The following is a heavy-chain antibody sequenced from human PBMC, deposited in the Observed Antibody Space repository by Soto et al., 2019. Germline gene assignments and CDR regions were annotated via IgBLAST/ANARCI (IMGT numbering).Heavy chain of an antibody. D-gene: IGHD4-4*01. CDR3: ARGPFSNYLMHCDY. CDR2: IIPIFDTT. V-gene: IGHV1-69*13. Sequence: VSSVKVSCKASGGSFSSHAFSWVRQAPGQGLEWMGGIIPIFDTTNYARKFQGRVTITADDSTSTAYMELSSLTSEDTAVYYCARGPFSNYLMHCDYWGQGTLVTVSS. J-gene: IGHJ4*02. CDR1: GGSFSSHA.